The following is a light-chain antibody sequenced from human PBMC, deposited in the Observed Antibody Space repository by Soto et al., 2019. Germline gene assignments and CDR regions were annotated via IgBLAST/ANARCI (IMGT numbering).Light chain of an antibody. CDR1: QTVSNNY. CDR3: QQYGSSVT. V-gene: IGKV3-20*01. J-gene: IGKJ5*01. CDR2: GAS. Sequence: EIVFTQSPGTLSLSPGERATLSCRTSQTVSNNYLAWYQQKPGQAPRLLIYGASSRATGIPDRFSGSGSGTDFTLTINRLEPEDFAVYYCQQYGSSVTFGQGTRLEIK.